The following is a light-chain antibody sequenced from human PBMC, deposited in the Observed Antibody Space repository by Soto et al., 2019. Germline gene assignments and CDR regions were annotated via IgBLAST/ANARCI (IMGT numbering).Light chain of an antibody. V-gene: IGKV3-20*01. CDR3: QQYGNSPYN. Sequence: TVLTQSPGTLSLSPGERATLSCRASQSVGGNYLAWYQQKPGQAPRLLIYSSSSRATGIPDRFSGSGSGTDFTLTISRLGPEDFAVYYCQQYGNSPYNFGQGTKLEIK. CDR1: QSVGGNY. CDR2: SSS. J-gene: IGKJ2*01.